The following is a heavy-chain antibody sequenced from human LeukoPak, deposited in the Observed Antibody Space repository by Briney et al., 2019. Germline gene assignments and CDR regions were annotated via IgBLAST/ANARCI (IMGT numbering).Heavy chain of an antibody. D-gene: IGHD6-6*01. J-gene: IGHJ6*03. V-gene: IGHV4-34*01. CDR1: GGSFSGYY. Sequence: SETLSLTCAVYGGSFSGYYWSWIRQPPGKGLEWIGEINHSGSTNYNPSLKSRVTISVDTSKNQFSLKLSSVTAADTAVYYCARNRYISSSNYYYYYMDVWGKGTTVTVSS. CDR2: INHSGST. CDR3: ARNRYISSSNYYYYYMDV.